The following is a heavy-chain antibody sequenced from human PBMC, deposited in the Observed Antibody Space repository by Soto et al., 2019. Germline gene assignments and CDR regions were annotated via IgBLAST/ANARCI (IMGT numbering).Heavy chain of an antibody. J-gene: IGHJ4*02. CDR3: ASGYYDSSGYSIDH. CDR1: GGTFSSFA. Sequence: QVQLVQSGAEVKKPGSSVKVSCKSSGGTFSSFAFSWVRQAPGEGLEWMGGLIVILGSTNYAQKFESRVTFTADEDSSTAYMEVSGLRSEDTAVYFCASGYYDSSGYSIDHWGQGTQVTVST. CDR2: LIVILGST. D-gene: IGHD3-22*01. V-gene: IGHV1-69*01.